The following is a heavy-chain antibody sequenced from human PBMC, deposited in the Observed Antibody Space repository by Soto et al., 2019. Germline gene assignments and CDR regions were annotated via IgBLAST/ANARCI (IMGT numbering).Heavy chain of an antibody. D-gene: IGHD1-26*01. CDR2: IIPFFGTS. CDR3: ARVGHITNYGMAV. Sequence: QVQLVQSGAEVKKPGSSVKVSCEASGGTFSSYPINWVRQAPGQGLEWMGGIIPFFGTSNYAQKFQGRVTITADDSTSTAYMEQRSLRSEDTAVYYCARVGHITNYGMAVWGQGTTGTVS. J-gene: IGHJ6*02. CDR1: GGTFSSYP. V-gene: IGHV1-69*01.